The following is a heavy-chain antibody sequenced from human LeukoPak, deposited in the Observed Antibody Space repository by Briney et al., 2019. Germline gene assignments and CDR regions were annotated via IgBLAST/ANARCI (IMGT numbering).Heavy chain of an antibody. D-gene: IGHD6-13*01. Sequence: GESLKISCMGSAYSFTSYRIDWVRQIREQGLEWMGIIYPGDSDTRYSPSLQGKVTISVEKSISTAYLQWSRLKASDTDMYYCARLVGIAAARWFDPWGQGTLVTVSS. CDR1: AYSFTSYR. CDR2: IYPGDSDT. J-gene: IGHJ5*02. CDR3: ARLVGIAAARWFDP. V-gene: IGHV5-51*01.